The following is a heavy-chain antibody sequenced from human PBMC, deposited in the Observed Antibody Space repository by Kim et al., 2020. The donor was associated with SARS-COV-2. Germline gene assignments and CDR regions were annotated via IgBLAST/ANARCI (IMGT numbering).Heavy chain of an antibody. D-gene: IGHD3-3*01. J-gene: IGHJ4*02. V-gene: IGHV7-4-1*02. CDR1: GYTFTSHA. CDR3: ARSDPITIFGALIANTALDY. CDR2: VNTNTGNP. Sequence: ASVKVSCKASGYTFTSHAMNWVRQAPGQGLEWMGWVNTNTGNPTYAQGFTGRFVFSLDTSVSTAYLQISSLKAEDTAVYYCARSDPITIFGALIANTALDYCGQGTLVTDST.